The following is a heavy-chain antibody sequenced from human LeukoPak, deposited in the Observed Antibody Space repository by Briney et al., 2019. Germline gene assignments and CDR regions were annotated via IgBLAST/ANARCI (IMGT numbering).Heavy chain of an antibody. CDR2: MNPNSGNT. Sequence: ASVKVSCKASGYTFTSYEINWVRQATGQGLEWMGWMNPNSGNTGYAQKFQDRLTMTMNTSVSTAYMELSSLRSEDTAVYYCARPYCSGGSCYSVFYYWGQGTVVTVSS. CDR1: GYTFTSYE. D-gene: IGHD2-15*01. CDR3: ARPYCSGGSCYSVFYY. V-gene: IGHV1-8*01. J-gene: IGHJ4*02.